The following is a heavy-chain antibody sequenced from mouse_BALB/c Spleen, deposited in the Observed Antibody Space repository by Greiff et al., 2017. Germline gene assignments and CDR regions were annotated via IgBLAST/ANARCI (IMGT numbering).Heavy chain of an antibody. D-gene: IGHD4-1*01. Sequence: EVQRVESGGGLVKPGGSLKLSCAASGFTFSSYTMSWVRQTPEKRLEWVATISSGGSYTYYPDSVKGRFTISRDNAKNTLYLQMSSLKSEDTAMYYCTRGSNPFDYWGQGTTLTVSS. CDR1: GFTFSSYT. CDR3: TRGSNPFDY. V-gene: IGHV5-6-4*01. J-gene: IGHJ2*01. CDR2: ISSGGSYT.